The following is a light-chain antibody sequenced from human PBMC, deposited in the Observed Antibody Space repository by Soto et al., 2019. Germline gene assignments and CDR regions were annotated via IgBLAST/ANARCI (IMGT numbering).Light chain of an antibody. V-gene: IGLV2-8*01. CDR2: EVN. CDR1: NSDIGNYNF. J-gene: IGLJ2*01. CDR3: SSYAGSNNLL. Sequence: QSVLTQPPSASGSPGQSVAISCTGTNSDIGNYNFVSWYQQHPGKAPKLMIYEVNKQPSGVPDRFSGSKSGNTASLTVSGLQPEDEADYYCSSYAGSNNLLFGGGTKVTVL.